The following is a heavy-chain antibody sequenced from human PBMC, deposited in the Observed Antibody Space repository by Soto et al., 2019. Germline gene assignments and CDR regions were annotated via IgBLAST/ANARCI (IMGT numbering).Heavy chain of an antibody. Sequence: EVQLLESGGGLVQPGGSLRLSCATSGFTFSSYAMSWVSQAPVKGLEWVSGISVSGDSRYDADALKGRFTISRDNSKRTLSRQMHSLRAEETAVYYCATIFRYGDPEYWGQGVLVTVSS. V-gene: IGHV3-23*01. CDR1: GFTFSSYA. CDR2: ISVSGDSR. CDR3: ATIFRYGDPEY. D-gene: IGHD2-21*02. J-gene: IGHJ4*02.